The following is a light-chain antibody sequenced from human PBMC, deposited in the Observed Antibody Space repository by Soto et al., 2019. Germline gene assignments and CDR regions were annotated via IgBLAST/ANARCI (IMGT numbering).Light chain of an antibody. CDR1: SSDVGGYNY. J-gene: IGLJ1*01. V-gene: IGLV2-14*01. Sequence: QSVLTQPASVSGSPGQSITISCTGTSSDVGGYNYVSWYQQHPGKAPKLMIYEVSNRPSGVSNRFSGSKSGNTASLTISGLQAEDEADYYCSSYTSSSILIVFGTGTKVTVL. CDR2: EVS. CDR3: SSYTSSSILIV.